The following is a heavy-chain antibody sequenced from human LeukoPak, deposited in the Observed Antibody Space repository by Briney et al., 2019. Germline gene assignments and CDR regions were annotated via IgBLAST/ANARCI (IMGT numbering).Heavy chain of an antibody. Sequence: SETLSLTCTVSGGSISSYYWSWIRQPPGKGLEWIGYIYCSGSTNYNPSLKSRVTISVDTSKNQFSLKLSSVTAADTAVYYCATAWYYDILTGYSDDAFDIWGQGTMVTVSS. J-gene: IGHJ3*02. CDR3: ATAWYYDILTGYSDDAFDI. D-gene: IGHD3-9*01. CDR2: IYCSGST. V-gene: IGHV4-59*01. CDR1: GGSISSYY.